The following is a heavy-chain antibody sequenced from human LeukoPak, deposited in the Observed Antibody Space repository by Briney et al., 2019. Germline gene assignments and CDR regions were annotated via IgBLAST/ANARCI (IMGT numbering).Heavy chain of an antibody. V-gene: IGHV3-53*01. D-gene: IGHD3-16*02. Sequence: GSLRLSCAASGFTVSSNYMGWVRQAPGKGLDWVSVVYSSGNTHYADSVKGRFTISRDNSKNTLYLQMNSVRAEDTAVYYCAKDPTLGELSWYFDYWGQGTLVTVSS. CDR1: GFTVSSNY. CDR2: VYSSGNT. CDR3: AKDPTLGELSWYFDY. J-gene: IGHJ4*02.